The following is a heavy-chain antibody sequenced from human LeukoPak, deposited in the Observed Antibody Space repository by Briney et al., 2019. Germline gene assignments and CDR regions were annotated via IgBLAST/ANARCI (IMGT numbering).Heavy chain of an antibody. CDR3: ASCSSTSCYYYYYGMDV. CDR2: IYSGGST. Sequence: PGGSLRLSCAASGFTVSSNYMSWVRQAPGKGLEWVSVIYSGGSTYYADSVKGRFTISRHNSKNTLYLQMNSLRAEDTAVYYCASCSSTSCYYYYYGMDVWGQGTTVTVSS. D-gene: IGHD2-2*01. V-gene: IGHV3-53*04. CDR1: GFTVSSNY. J-gene: IGHJ6*02.